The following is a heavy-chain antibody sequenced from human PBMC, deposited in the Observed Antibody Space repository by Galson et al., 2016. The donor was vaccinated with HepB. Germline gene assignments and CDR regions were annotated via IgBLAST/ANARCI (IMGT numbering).Heavy chain of an antibody. D-gene: IGHD3-22*01. CDR2: INAGNGNT. V-gene: IGHV1-3*01. Sequence: SVKVSCKASGYTFTNYAMHWVRQAPGQRLEWMGWINAGNGNTKYSQKFQGRVTITRDTSASTAYMELSSLRSEDTAVYYYVRDHYDSSGYPYNWFDPWGQGTLVTVSS. J-gene: IGHJ5*02. CDR3: VRDHYDSSGYPYNWFDP. CDR1: GYTFTNYA.